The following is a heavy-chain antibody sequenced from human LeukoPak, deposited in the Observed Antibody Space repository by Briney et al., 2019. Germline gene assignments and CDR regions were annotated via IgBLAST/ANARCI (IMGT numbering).Heavy chain of an antibody. CDR3: ARDPPFIIGTTFFDY. Sequence: GGSLRLSCAASGFTFSSYSMNWVRQAPGKGLEWVSSISTSSTYIYYADSVKGRFTTFRDNAKNSLYLQMNSLRAEDTAVYYCARDPPFIIGTTFFDYWGQGTLVTVSS. CDR1: GFTFSSYS. J-gene: IGHJ4*02. CDR2: ISTSSTYI. D-gene: IGHD1-20*01. V-gene: IGHV3-21*01.